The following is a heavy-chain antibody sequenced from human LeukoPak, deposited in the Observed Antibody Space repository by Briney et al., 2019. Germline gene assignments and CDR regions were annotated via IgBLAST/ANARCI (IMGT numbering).Heavy chain of an antibody. Sequence: GGSLRLSCAASGFTFSSYSMNWVRQAPGKGLEWVSYISSSSSTIYYADSVKGRFTISRDNAMNSLYLQMNSLRAEDTAVYYCARDGEPIVLMVYATLEYFQHWGQGTLVTVSS. V-gene: IGHV3-48*01. CDR2: ISSSSSTI. CDR1: GFTFSSYS. J-gene: IGHJ1*01. CDR3: ARDGEPIVLMVYATLEYFQH. D-gene: IGHD2-8*01.